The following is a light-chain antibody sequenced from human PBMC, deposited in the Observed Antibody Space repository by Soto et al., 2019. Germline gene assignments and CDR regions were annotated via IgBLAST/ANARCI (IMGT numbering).Light chain of an antibody. CDR3: QHYGTSAL. CDR2: AS. V-gene: IGKV3-20*01. Sequence: EIVLTQSPGTLSLSPGERATLSCRASQSVSDSYLAWYQQKPGPAPRLLIYASNRATGIPDRFSGSGSGTDFTLTISRLEPEDFAVYYCQHYGTSALFGPGTKVDIK. J-gene: IGKJ3*01. CDR1: QSVSDSY.